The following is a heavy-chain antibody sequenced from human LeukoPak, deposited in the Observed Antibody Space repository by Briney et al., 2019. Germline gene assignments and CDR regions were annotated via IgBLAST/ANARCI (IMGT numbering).Heavy chain of an antibody. D-gene: IGHD2-15*01. CDR2: ISRDGSNK. J-gene: IGHJ4*02. V-gene: IGHV3-30-3*01. Sequence: PGGSLRLSCAASGFTFSSYAMHWVRQAPGKGLEWVAVISRDGSNKYYADSVKGRFTISRDNSKNTLYVQMNSLRVEDTAVYYCARVDCSGGSCYLRPFDYWGQGTLVTVSS. CDR3: ARVDCSGGSCYLRPFDY. CDR1: GFTFSSYA.